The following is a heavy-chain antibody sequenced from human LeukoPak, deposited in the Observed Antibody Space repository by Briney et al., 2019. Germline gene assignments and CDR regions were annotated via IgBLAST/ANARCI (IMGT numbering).Heavy chain of an antibody. V-gene: IGHV3-23*01. Sequence: PGGSLRLSCAVSGFAFGSEAMSWVRQSPARGLEWVASISPGGGTTYYADYVKGRFTISRDNSKNSLFVQMNSLRADDTAVYYCAKDILAAGLFFDYWGQGILVTVSS. CDR2: ISPGGGTT. CDR3: AKDILAAGLFFDY. D-gene: IGHD6-13*01. J-gene: IGHJ4*02. CDR1: GFAFGSEA.